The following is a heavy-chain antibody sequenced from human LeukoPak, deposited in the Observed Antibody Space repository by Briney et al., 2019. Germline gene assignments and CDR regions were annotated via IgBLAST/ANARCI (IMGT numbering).Heavy chain of an antibody. Sequence: ASVKVSCKASGYTFTSYYMHWARQAPGQRLEWMGIINPSGDSTSFAQKFQGRVTMTRDMSTSTVYMELSSLRSEDTAVYYCARARYSSSSPYYYYYMDVWGKGTTVTISS. J-gene: IGHJ6*03. CDR1: GYTFTSYY. CDR2: INPSGDST. V-gene: IGHV1-46*01. CDR3: ARARYSSSSPYYYYYMDV. D-gene: IGHD6-6*01.